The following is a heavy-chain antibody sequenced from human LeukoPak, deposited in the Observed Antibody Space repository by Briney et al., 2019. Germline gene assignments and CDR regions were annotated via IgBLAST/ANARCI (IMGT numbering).Heavy chain of an antibody. D-gene: IGHD4-17*01. CDR1: GFTFSSFA. Sequence: GGSLRLSCAVSGFTFSSFAMSWVRQAPGRGLEWVSSISGIGGRTYYADSVKGRFTISRDNSKNTLYLQMNSLRAEDTAVYYCAKYTDGDYGYAFDIWGQGTIVTVSP. V-gene: IGHV3-23*01. J-gene: IGHJ3*02. CDR2: ISGIGGRT. CDR3: AKYTDGDYGYAFDI.